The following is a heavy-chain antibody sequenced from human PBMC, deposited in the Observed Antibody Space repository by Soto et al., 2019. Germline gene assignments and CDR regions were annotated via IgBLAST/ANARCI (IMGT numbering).Heavy chain of an antibody. Sequence: SHTPPHTPTLSGVHNGSGGYSCRWIRQHPGKGLEWIGYIYYSGSTYYNPSLKSRVTISVDTSKNQFSLKLSSVTAADTAVYYCAKGIAVAGGFNWFDPWGQGTLVT. CDR2: IYYSGST. D-gene: IGHD6-19*01. V-gene: IGHV4-31*03. CDR3: AKGIAVAGGFNWFDP. CDR1: GVHNGSGGYS. J-gene: IGHJ5*02.